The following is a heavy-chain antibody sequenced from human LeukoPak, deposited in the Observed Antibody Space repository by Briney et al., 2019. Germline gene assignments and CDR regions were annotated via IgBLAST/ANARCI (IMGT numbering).Heavy chain of an antibody. CDR3: ARDFYDILTGYPNAFDI. V-gene: IGHV3-21*01. Sequence: GGSLRLSCAASGFAFSSYSMNWVRQAPGKGLEWASSISSSSSYIYYADSVKGRFTISRDNAKNSLYLQMNSLRAEDTAVYYCARDFYDILTGYPNAFDIWGQGTMVTVSS. CDR1: GFAFSSYS. D-gene: IGHD3-9*01. CDR2: ISSSSSYI. J-gene: IGHJ3*02.